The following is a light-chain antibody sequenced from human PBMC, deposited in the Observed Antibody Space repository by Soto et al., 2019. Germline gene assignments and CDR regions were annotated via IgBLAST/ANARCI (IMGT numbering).Light chain of an antibody. V-gene: IGKV3-11*01. J-gene: IGKJ2*01. CDR3: HQRSKWPRT. CDR1: QSIGTS. Sequence: EIVLTQSPATLSLSPGERASLSCRASQSIGTSLAWYQQTHGQAPRLLIWDASNRATGIPARFSGSGSGTDFTLTISSLEPEDFAVYYCHQRSKWPRTFGQGNKLEI. CDR2: DAS.